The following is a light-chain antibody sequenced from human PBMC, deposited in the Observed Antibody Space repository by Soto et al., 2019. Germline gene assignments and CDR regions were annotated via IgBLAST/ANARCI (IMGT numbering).Light chain of an antibody. V-gene: IGLV2-14*01. CDR3: ASYTSSSSYV. Sequence: QSVLTQPASVSGSPGQSITISCTGTSSDVGAYNYVSWYQHHPGKVPKLLIYEVSNRPSGVSNRFSGSKSGNTASLTISGLQAEDEADYYCASYTSSSSYVFGTGTKLTVL. CDR2: EVS. CDR1: SSDVGAYNY. J-gene: IGLJ1*01.